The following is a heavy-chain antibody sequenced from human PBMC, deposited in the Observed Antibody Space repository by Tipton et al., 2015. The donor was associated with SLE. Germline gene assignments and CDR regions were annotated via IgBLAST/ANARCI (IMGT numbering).Heavy chain of an antibody. CDR3: ARSGSGSYFDY. V-gene: IGHV4-38-2*01. J-gene: IGHJ4*02. CDR1: GYSISSGYY. Sequence: TLSLTCAVSGYSISSGYYWGWIRQPPGKGLEWIGSIYHSGSTNYNPSLKSRVTMSVDTSKNQFSLKLSSVTAADTAVYYCARSGSGSYFDYWGQGTLVTVSS. CDR2: IYHSGST. D-gene: IGHD1-26*01.